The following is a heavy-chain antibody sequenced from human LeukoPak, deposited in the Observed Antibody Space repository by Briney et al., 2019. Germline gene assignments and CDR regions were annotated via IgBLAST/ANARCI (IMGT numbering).Heavy chain of an antibody. D-gene: IGHD4-17*01. V-gene: IGHV4-59*01. Sequence: PSETLSLTCAVYGGSFSGYYWSWIRQPPGKGLEWIGYIYYSGSTNYNPSLKSRVTISVDTSKNQFSLKLSSVTAADTAVYYCASMTTVTPYYYYYYMDVWGKGTTVTVSS. CDR2: IYYSGST. CDR1: GGSFSGYY. J-gene: IGHJ6*03. CDR3: ASMTTVTPYYYYYYMDV.